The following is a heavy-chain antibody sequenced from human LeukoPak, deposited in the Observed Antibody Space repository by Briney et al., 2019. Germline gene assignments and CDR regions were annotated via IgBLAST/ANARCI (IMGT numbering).Heavy chain of an antibody. CDR3: ARDRGDDAFDM. V-gene: IGHV4-59*12. CDR2: IYYSGST. J-gene: IGHJ3*02. CDR1: GDSISSYY. Sequence: SETLSLTCTVSGDSISSYYWSWIRQPPGKGLEWIGYIYYSGSTNYNPSLKSRVTISVDTSKNQFSLKLSSVTAADTAVYYCARDRGDDAFDMWGQGTMVSVSS. D-gene: IGHD3-16*01.